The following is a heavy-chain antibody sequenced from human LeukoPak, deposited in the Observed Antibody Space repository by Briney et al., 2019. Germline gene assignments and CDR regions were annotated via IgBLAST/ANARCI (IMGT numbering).Heavy chain of an antibody. Sequence: ASVKVSCKASGYTFTSYDINWVRQATRQGLEWMGWMNPNSGNTGYAQKFQGRVTMTRNTSISTAYMELSSLRSEDTAVYYCARGPNYYDSSGYYLGFDYWGQGTLVTVSS. CDR2: MNPNSGNT. CDR3: ARGPNYYDSSGYYLGFDY. J-gene: IGHJ4*02. V-gene: IGHV1-8*01. CDR1: GYTFTSYD. D-gene: IGHD3-22*01.